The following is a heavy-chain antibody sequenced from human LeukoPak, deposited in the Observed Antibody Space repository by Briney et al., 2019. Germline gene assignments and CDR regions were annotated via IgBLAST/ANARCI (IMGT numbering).Heavy chain of an antibody. V-gene: IGHV3-23*01. D-gene: IGHD6-13*01. Sequence: PGGSLRLSCAASGFTFSGYAMSWVRQAPGKGLEWVSAISGSCGSTYYADSVKGRFTISRENSKNTLYLQMNSLRAEDTAVYYCAKDRSPYSSSLYPFGDAFDIWGQGTMVTVSS. CDR1: GFTFSGYA. CDR2: ISGSCGST. CDR3: AKDRSPYSSSLYPFGDAFDI. J-gene: IGHJ3*02.